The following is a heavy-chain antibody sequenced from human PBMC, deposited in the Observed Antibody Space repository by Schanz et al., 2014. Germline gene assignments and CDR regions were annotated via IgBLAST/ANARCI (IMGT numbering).Heavy chain of an antibody. V-gene: IGHV7-4-1*02. Sequence: QLVQSGSEFRKPGASVKVSCKASGYIFSSYAIHWVRQAPGQGLEWMGWINPTAGNPGYAQGFTGRFVFSFDTSVSTAYLQVSGLKAEGTAVYYCARSRYGLDVWGQGTPVTVSS. CDR1: GYIFSSYA. CDR3: ARSRYGLDV. CDR2: INPTAGNP. J-gene: IGHJ6*02.